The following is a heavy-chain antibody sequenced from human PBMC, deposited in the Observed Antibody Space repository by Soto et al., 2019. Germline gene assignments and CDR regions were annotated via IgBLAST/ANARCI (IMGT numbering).Heavy chain of an antibody. CDR2: IFYSGST. V-gene: IGHV4-39*01. J-gene: IGHJ3*02. CDR1: GGSISSSSYY. D-gene: IGHD1-1*01. CDR3: ARHWFWNGRAFDI. Sequence: QLQLQESGPGLVKPSETLSLTCTVSGGSISSSSYYWGWVRQPPGKGLEWIGSIFYSGSTYYNPSLKSRVXXSXDTXKNQFSLKLSSVPAADTAVYYCARHWFWNGRAFDIWGQGTMVTVSS.